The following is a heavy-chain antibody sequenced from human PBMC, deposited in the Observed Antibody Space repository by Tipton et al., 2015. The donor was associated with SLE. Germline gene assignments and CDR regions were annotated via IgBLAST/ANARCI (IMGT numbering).Heavy chain of an antibody. CDR1: GGSISGYS. J-gene: IGHJ4*02. CDR3: ARLLTGYYLDY. CDR2: ISYSGST. Sequence: TLSLTCTVSGGSISGYSWSWIRQPPGKGLQWIGYISYSGSTNYNPSLKSRVTISIDTSKNQFSLKLTSVTAADTAVYYCARLLTGYYLDYWGQGTLVTVSS. V-gene: IGHV4-59*01. D-gene: IGHD3-9*01.